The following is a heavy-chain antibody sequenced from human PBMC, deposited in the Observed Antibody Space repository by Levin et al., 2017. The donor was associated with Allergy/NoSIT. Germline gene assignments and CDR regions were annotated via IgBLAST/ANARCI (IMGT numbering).Heavy chain of an antibody. CDR1: GGSISSSSYY. D-gene: IGHD3-10*01. Sequence: SCTVSGGSISSSSYYWGWIRQPPGKGLEWIGSIYYSGSTYYNPSLKSRVTISVDTSKNQFSLKLSSVTAADTAVYYCARFYYYGSGSLGYFDLWGRGTLVTVSS. CDR3: ARFYYYGSGSLGYFDL. V-gene: IGHV4-39*01. J-gene: IGHJ2*01. CDR2: IYYSGST.